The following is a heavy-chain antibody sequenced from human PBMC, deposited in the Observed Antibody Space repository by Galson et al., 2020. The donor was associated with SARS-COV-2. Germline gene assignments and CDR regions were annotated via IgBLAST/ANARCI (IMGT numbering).Heavy chain of an antibody. J-gene: IGHJ2*01. CDR1: GFPFSSYG. V-gene: IGHV3-33*01. CDR3: ARGLTDYGEFANDWDFVL. Sequence: GESLKISCATSGFPFSSYGMHWVRQAPGKGLEWVAVIYFDGSNKYYADSVKGRFTISRDKSRNTLYLQMNSLRAEDTAVYYCARGLTDYGEFANDWDFVLWGRGPLVTVSS. CDR2: IYFDGSNK. D-gene: IGHD4-17*01.